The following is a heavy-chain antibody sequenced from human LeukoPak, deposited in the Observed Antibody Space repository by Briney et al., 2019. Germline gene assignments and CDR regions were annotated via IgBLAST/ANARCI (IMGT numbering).Heavy chain of an antibody. Sequence: PSETLSLTCAVYGGSFSGYYWSWIRQPPGKGLEWIGEINHSGSTNYNPSLKSRVTISVDTSKNQFSLTLSSVSAADTAVYYCERGKSNTMVRGVMDVWGKGTTVTVSS. D-gene: IGHD3-10*01. V-gene: IGHV4-34*01. CDR3: ERGKSNTMVRGVMDV. CDR1: GGSFSGYY. CDR2: INHSGST. J-gene: IGHJ6*03.